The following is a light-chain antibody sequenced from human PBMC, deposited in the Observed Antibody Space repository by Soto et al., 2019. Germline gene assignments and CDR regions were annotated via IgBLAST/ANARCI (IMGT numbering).Light chain of an antibody. CDR2: DVG. Sequence: QSALTQPASVSGSPGESITISCTGTSSDVGGYNSVSWYQHHPGKAPKLILYDVGYRPSGVSYRFSGSKSGNTASLTISGLQAADEADYFCSSFTSSMTTVFGSGTKLTVL. V-gene: IGLV2-14*03. CDR3: SSFTSSMTTV. CDR1: SSDVGGYNS. J-gene: IGLJ1*01.